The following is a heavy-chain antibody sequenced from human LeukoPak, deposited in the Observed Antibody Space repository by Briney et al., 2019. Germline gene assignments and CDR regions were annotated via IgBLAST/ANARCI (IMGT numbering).Heavy chain of an antibody. CDR3: ARGRALYDFWSGRYYYYYYMDV. CDR2: INHSGST. V-gene: IGHV4-34*01. Sequence: SETLSLTCAVYGGSFSGYYWSWIRQPPGKGLEWIGEINHSGSTNYDPSLKSRVTISVDTSKNQFSLKLSSVTAADTAVYYCARGRALYDFWSGRYYYYYYMDVWGKGTTVTVSS. J-gene: IGHJ6*03. CDR1: GGSFSGYY. D-gene: IGHD3-3*01.